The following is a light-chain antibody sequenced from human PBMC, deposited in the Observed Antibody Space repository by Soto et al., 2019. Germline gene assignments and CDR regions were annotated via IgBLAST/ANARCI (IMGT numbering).Light chain of an antibody. V-gene: IGKV1-9*01. CDR2: DVS. J-gene: IGKJ4*01. Sequence: DIQLTQSPSFLSASVGDRVTITCRASQGIGSYFAWYQLKPGNAPKLLIYDVSTLQSGVASRFSGSGSGTECTLTISSLQPEDFATYFCQQFDSYPLTFGGGTKVEIK. CDR3: QQFDSYPLT. CDR1: QGIGSY.